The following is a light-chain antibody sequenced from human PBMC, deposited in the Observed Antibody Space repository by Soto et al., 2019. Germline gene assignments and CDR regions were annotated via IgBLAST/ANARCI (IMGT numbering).Light chain of an antibody. Sequence: QSVLTQPASVSGSPGQSITISCTGTSSDVGSYNLVSWYQQHPGKAPKLMIYEVSKRPSGVSNRFSGSKSSNTASLTISGLQAEDEADYYCCSYAGSSTWVFGGGTKVTVL. CDR2: EVS. CDR3: CSYAGSSTWV. J-gene: IGLJ3*02. CDR1: SSDVGSYNL. V-gene: IGLV2-23*02.